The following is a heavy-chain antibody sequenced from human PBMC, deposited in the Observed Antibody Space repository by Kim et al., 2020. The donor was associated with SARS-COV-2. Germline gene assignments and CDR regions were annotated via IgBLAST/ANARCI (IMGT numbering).Heavy chain of an antibody. J-gene: IGHJ4*02. D-gene: IGHD4-17*01. Sequence: KGRFTISRDNAKNTLYLQMNSLRAEDTAVYYCAKAPYGDYVSWGDPNFDYWGQGTLVTVSS. CDR3: AKAPYGDYVSWGDPNFDY. V-gene: IGHV3-23*01.